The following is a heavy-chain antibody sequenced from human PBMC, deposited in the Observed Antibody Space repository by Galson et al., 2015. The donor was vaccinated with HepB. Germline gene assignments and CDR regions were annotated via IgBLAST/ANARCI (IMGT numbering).Heavy chain of an antibody. CDR3: ARPSGYSGYDCFY. D-gene: IGHD5-12*01. CDR1: GFTFSSYS. V-gene: IGHV3-21*01. Sequence: SLRLSCAAYGFTFSSYSMNWVRQAPGKGLEWVSSISSSSSYIYYADSVKGRFTISRDNSKNTLYLQMNSLRAEDTPVYYCARPSGYSGYDCFYWGQGTLVTVSS. J-gene: IGHJ4*02. CDR2: ISSSSSYI.